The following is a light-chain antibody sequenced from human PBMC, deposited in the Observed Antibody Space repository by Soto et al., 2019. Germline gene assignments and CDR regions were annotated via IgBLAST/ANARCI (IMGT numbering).Light chain of an antibody. V-gene: IGLV1-44*01. Sequence: QSVLTQPPSVSGTPGQRVTISCSGSSSNIGRNAVNWYQQPPGTAPKLLIYSNNQRLSGVPDRFSGSKSGTSASLAISGLQSEDEADYYCSAWDNSLNGQGVFGGGTKVTVL. J-gene: IGLJ3*02. CDR1: SSNIGRNA. CDR2: SNN. CDR3: SAWDNSLNGQGV.